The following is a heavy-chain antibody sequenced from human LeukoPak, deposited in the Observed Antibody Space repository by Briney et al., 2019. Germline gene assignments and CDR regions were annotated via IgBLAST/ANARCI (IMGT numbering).Heavy chain of an antibody. CDR3: ARYSSSEYFDY. CDR1: GGSFSGYY. D-gene: IGHD6-13*01. V-gene: IGHV4-34*01. J-gene: IGHJ4*02. CDR2: INHSGST. Sequence: SETLSLTCAVYGGSFSGYYWSWIRQPPGKGLEWIEEINHSGSTNYNPSLKSRVTISVDTSKNQFSLKLSSVTAADTAVYYCARYSSSEYFDYWGQGTLVTVSS.